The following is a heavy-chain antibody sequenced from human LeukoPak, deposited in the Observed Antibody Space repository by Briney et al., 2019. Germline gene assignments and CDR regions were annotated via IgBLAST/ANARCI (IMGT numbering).Heavy chain of an antibody. CDR3: AKGVRGVIAYYFDF. Sequence: PGGSLRLSCAASGFTFSSYAMSWVRQAPGKGLEWVSAISGSGGSTYYADSVKGRFTISRDNSKNTLYLQINSLRTEDTAVYYCAKGVRGVIAYYFDFWGQGTLVTVSS. CDR1: GFTFSSYA. D-gene: IGHD3-10*01. CDR2: ISGSGGST. V-gene: IGHV3-23*01. J-gene: IGHJ4*02.